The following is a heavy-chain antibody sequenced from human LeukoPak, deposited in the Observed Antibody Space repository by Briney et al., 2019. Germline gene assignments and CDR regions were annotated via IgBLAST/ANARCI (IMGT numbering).Heavy chain of an antibody. J-gene: IGHJ4*02. CDR1: GFTFSTYA. V-gene: IGHV3-23*01. Sequence: PGASLRLSCAASGFTFSTYAMTWVRQAPGKGLEWVSAISGSGGTTYYADSVKGRFTISRDNSKNTLYLQMNSLRAEDTAVYYCAKVWQQLEVGSFDYWGQGTLVTVSS. D-gene: IGHD6-13*01. CDR3: AKVWQQLEVGSFDY. CDR2: ISGSGGTT.